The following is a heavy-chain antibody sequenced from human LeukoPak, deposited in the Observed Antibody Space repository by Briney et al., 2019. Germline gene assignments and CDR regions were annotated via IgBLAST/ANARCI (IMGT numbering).Heavy chain of an antibody. CDR2: ISGSGGST. J-gene: IGHJ3*02. CDR3: AKDLYHNYDSSGYFCAFDI. Sequence: PGGSLRLSCAASGFTFSSYAMSWVRQAPGKGLEWVSAISGSGGSTYYADSVKGRFTISRDNSKNTLYLQMNSLRAEDTAVYYCAKDLYHNYDSSGYFCAFDIWGQGTMVTVSS. V-gene: IGHV3-23*01. CDR1: GFTFSSYA. D-gene: IGHD3-22*01.